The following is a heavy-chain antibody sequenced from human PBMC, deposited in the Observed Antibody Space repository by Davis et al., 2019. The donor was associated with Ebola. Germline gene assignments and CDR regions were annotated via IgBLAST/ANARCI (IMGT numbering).Heavy chain of an antibody. V-gene: IGHV3-30*03. CDR3: ARDYSSRFLGYYFDY. CDR2: ITYDGSKK. CDR1: GITFSNSA. Sequence: PGGSLRLSCEVSGITFSNSAMHWVRQASGKGPEWVAFITYDGSKKFFADSVRGRFTISRDNSKNTLYLQMNSLRAEDTAVYYCARDYSSRFLGYYFDYWGQGTLVTVSS. D-gene: IGHD6-13*01. J-gene: IGHJ4*02.